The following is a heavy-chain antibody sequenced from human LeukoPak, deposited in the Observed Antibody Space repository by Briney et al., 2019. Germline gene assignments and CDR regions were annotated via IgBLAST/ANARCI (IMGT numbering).Heavy chain of an antibody. CDR2: TYYRSKWYN. J-gene: IGHJ4*02. CDR3: ARSISGLGV. D-gene: IGHD3-16*01. CDR1: GDSVSSNSAA. Sequence: SQTLSLTCAISGDSVSSNSAAWNWIRQSPSRGLEWLGRTYYRSKWYNDYAVSVKGRITISADASQHQFSLQLSCVTPEDTAVYYCARSISGLGVWGQGTLVTVSS. V-gene: IGHV6-1*01.